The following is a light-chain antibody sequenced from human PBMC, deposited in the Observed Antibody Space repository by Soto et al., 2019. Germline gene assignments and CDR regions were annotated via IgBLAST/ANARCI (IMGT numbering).Light chain of an antibody. V-gene: IGKV1-5*01. CDR3: QQYSDYSAHGLS. CDR1: QPVITS. CDR2: DAS. Sequence: DIPLTQSPSALSASIGDRVTITCRASQPVITSLAWYQHKPGEAPKLLIYDASILQTGVPSRFSGYASGTEFTLTITSVQPDDFATYYCQQYSDYSAHGLSFGGGTKVGIK. J-gene: IGKJ4*01.